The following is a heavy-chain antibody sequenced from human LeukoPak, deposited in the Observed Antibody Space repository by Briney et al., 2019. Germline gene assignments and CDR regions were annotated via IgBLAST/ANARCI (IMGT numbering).Heavy chain of an antibody. CDR2: ISSSGSTI. CDR1: GFTFSDYY. D-gene: IGHD2-15*01. CDR3: ARGLGYCSGGSCPRRAFDI. Sequence: GGTLRLSCAASGFTFSDYYMSWIRQAPGKGLEWVSFISSSGSTIYYADSMKGRFNISRDNAKNSVYLQMNSLRAEDTAVYYCARGLGYCSGGSCPRRAFDIWGQGTVVTVSS. V-gene: IGHV3-11*01. J-gene: IGHJ3*02.